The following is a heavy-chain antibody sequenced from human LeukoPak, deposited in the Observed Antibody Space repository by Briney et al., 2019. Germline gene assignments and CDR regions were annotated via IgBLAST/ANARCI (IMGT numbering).Heavy chain of an antibody. D-gene: IGHD3-10*01. J-gene: IGHJ4*02. CDR3: ARAVRYYGSGSYYSEFDY. CDR2: IYYSGST. Sequence: SETLSLTCTVSGGSISSYYWSWIRQPPGKGLEWIGYIYYSGSTNHNPSLKSRVTISVDTSKNQFSLKLSSVTAADTAVYYCARAVRYYGSGSYYSEFDYWGQGTLVTVSS. CDR1: GGSISSYY. V-gene: IGHV4-59*01.